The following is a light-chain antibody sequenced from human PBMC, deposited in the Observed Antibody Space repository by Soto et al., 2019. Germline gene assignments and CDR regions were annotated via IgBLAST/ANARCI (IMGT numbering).Light chain of an antibody. CDR3: CSYAGSSTQV. CDR1: SSDVGSYNL. V-gene: IGLV2-23*02. Sequence: QSVLTQPASVSGSPGQSITISCTGTSSDVGSYNLVSWYQQRPGKAPKLMIYEVSKRPSGVSNRFSGSKSGNTASLTISGLQAEDEADYYCCSYAGSSTQVFGTGTKVTV. CDR2: EVS. J-gene: IGLJ1*01.